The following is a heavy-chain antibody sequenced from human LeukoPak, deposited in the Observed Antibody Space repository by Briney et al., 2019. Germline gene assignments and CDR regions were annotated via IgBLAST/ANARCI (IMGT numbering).Heavy chain of an antibody. CDR1: GFTFRSFG. J-gene: IGHJ5*02. Sequence: PGGSLRLSCAASGFTFRSFGIHRVRQTPGRGLDWVTFIKFDGSDKFYADSVKGRFTISRDNSINTVYLQMNSLTPEDTGVYFCAKDGIMHDSGPPEFDPWGQGTLVSVSS. CDR3: AKDGIMHDSGPPEFDP. D-gene: IGHD6-19*01. V-gene: IGHV3-30*02. CDR2: IKFDGSDK.